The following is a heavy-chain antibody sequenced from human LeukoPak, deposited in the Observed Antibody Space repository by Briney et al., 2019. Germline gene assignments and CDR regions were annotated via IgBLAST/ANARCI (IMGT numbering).Heavy chain of an antibody. CDR1: GGSISSGSYY. CDR3: ARSYYYDSSGYYYVWFDP. D-gene: IGHD3-22*01. J-gene: IGHJ5*02. Sequence: SQTLSLTCTVSGGSISSGSYYWSCIRQPAGKGLECIGRIYTSGSTNSNPSLKSRVTISVDTSKNQFSLKLSSVTAADTAVYYCARSYYYDSSGYYYVWFDPWGQGTLVTVSS. V-gene: IGHV4-61*02. CDR2: IYTSGST.